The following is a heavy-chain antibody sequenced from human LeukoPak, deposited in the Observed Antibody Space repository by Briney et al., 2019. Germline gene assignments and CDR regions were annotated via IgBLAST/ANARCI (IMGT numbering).Heavy chain of an antibody. Sequence: GGSLRLSCSASGFTFSSYAMHWVRQAPGKGLEYVSAISSNGGSTYYADSVKGRFTISRDNSKNTLYLQMSSLRAEDTAVYYCVKAWILDYFDYWGQGTLVTVSS. J-gene: IGHJ4*02. D-gene: IGHD5-18*01. CDR3: VKAWILDYFDY. CDR2: ISSNGGST. CDR1: GFTFSSYA. V-gene: IGHV3-64D*09.